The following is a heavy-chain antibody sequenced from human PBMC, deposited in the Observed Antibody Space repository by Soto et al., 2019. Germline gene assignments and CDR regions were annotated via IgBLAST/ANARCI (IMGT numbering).Heavy chain of an antibody. CDR3: ARALWPHSSGYTYDAFDI. Sequence: GGSLRLSCAASGFTFSSYWMHWVRQAPGKGLVWVSRINSDGSSTSYADSVKGRFTISRDNAKNTLYLQMNSLRAEDTAVYYCARALWPHSSGYTYDAFDIWGQGTMVTVSS. CDR2: INSDGSST. V-gene: IGHV3-74*01. J-gene: IGHJ3*02. D-gene: IGHD3-22*01. CDR1: GFTFSSYW.